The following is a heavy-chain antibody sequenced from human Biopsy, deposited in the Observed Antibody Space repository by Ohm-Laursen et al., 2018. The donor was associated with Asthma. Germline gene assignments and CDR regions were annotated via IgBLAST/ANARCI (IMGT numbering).Heavy chain of an antibody. V-gene: IGHV4-31*03. CDR3: ARAQDYYDSRSYCRSFDY. D-gene: IGHD3-22*01. J-gene: IGHJ4*02. Sequence: SLSLTCTVSYGSITSGGYFWTWIRQHPGKGLEWIGFIYYSGSTYYNPSLKSRVSISIDTSKNQFSLKLSSVTAADTAVYYCARAQDYYDSRSYCRSFDYWGQGTLVTVSS. CDR2: IYYSGST. CDR1: YGSITSGGYF.